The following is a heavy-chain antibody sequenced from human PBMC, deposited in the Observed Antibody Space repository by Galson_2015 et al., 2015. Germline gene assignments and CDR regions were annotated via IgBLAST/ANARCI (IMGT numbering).Heavy chain of an antibody. CDR3: AKDRQVSTVTAQGIFDY. V-gene: IGHV3-23*01. D-gene: IGHD4-17*01. Sequence: SLRLSCAGSGFTFNTYAMNWVRQAPGKGLEWVSGITGSGGSTYYADSVKGRFTISRDNSKNTPYLQMNSLRAEDTAIYYCAKDRQVSTVTAQGIFDYWGQGTLVTVSS. CDR1: GFTFNTYA. J-gene: IGHJ4*02. CDR2: ITGSGGST.